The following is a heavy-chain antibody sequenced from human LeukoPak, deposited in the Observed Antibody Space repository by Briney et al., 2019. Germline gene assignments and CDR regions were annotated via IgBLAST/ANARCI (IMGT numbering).Heavy chain of an antibody. CDR2: ISGSGGST. V-gene: IGHV3-23*01. CDR1: GFTFSSYA. D-gene: IGHD5-18*01. CDR3: AKDRGGRGYSYEYYFDY. J-gene: IGHJ4*02. Sequence: GGSLRLSCAASGFTFSSYAMSWVRQAPGKGLGWVSAISGSGGSTYYADSVKGRFTISRDNSKNTLYLQMNSLRAEDTAVYYCAKDRGGRGYSYEYYFDYWGQGTLVTVSS.